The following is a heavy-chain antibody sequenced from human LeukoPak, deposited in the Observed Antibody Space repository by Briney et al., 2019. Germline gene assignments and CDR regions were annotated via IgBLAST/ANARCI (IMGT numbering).Heavy chain of an antibody. V-gene: IGHV3-23*01. CDR1: GFTFSSYA. Sequence: GSLRLSCAASGFTFSSYAMSWVRQAPGKGLEWVSAISGSGGSTYYADSVKGRFTISRDNSKNTLYLQMNSLRAEDTAVYYCAKDGGPGVKTTSCYLFWGQGTLVTVSS. CDR2: ISGSGGST. D-gene: IGHD2-2*01. CDR3: AKDGGPGVKTTSCYLF. J-gene: IGHJ4*02.